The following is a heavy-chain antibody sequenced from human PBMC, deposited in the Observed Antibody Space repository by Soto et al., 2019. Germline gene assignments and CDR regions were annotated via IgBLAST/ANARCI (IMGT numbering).Heavy chain of an antibody. Sequence: GGSLRLSCAASGFTFSSYAMSWVRQAPGKGLEWVSAISGSGGSTYYADSVKGRFTISRDNSKNTLYLQMNSLRAEDTAVYYCAKGSSRDYYYYMDVWGKGTTVTVSS. V-gene: IGHV3-23*01. CDR3: AKGSSRDYYYYMDV. J-gene: IGHJ6*03. CDR2: ISGSGGST. D-gene: IGHD2-2*01. CDR1: GFTFSSYA.